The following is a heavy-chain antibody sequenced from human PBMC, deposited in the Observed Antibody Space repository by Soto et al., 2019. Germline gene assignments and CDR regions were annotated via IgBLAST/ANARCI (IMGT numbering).Heavy chain of an antibody. Sequence: QLQLQESGSGLVKPSQTLSLTCAVSGGSISSGGYSWSWIRQPPGKGLEWIGYIYHSGSTYYNPSLKIRVTISVDRSKNQFSLKLSSLTAADTAVYYCARARGVAATRAFDYWGQGTLVTVSS. J-gene: IGHJ4*02. CDR2: IYHSGST. CDR1: GGSISSGGYS. D-gene: IGHD2-15*01. CDR3: ARARGVAATRAFDY. V-gene: IGHV4-30-2*01.